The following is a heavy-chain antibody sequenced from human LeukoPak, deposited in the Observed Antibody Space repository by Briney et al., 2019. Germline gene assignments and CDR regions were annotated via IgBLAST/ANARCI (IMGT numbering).Heavy chain of an antibody. CDR3: AGFTPAVDY. CDR1: GYSISSGHY. D-gene: IGHD3-10*01. CDR2: IYHSGDT. J-gene: IGHJ4*02. V-gene: IGHV4-38-2*01. Sequence: SDTLSLTCAVSGYSISSGHYWGWIRQPPGKGLEWIGSIYHSGDTYYNPSLKSRVTISVDTSKNQFSLKMKSVTAADTAVYYCAGFTPAVDYCSQGTLVTVSS.